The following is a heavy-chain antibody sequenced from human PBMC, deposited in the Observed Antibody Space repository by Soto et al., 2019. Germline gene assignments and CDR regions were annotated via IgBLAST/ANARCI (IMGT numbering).Heavy chain of an antibody. CDR1: GFTVSNNY. J-gene: IGHJ4*02. V-gene: IGHV3-53*01. Sequence: EVQLVESGGGLIQPGGSLRLSCAVSGFTVSNNYMSWVRQAPGKGLEGVSVIYSGGYTAYGDSVKGRFTISRDNSKNTLYLQLKGRGDDDTAVFYCAGIRGGGGYWGQGTLVTVSS. D-gene: IGHD1-20*01. CDR2: IYSGGYT. CDR3: AGIRGGGGY.